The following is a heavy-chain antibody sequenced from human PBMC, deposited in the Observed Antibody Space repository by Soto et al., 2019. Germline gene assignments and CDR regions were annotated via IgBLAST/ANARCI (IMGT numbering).Heavy chain of an antibody. D-gene: IGHD6-6*01. J-gene: IGHJ6*02. Sequence: PGGSLRLSCAASGFTFDDYTIHWVRQAPGKGLEWVSLISWDGGSTYYADSVKGRFTISRDNSKDSLYLQMNSLRTEDTALYYCAKDYSSSDYYYYGMDVWGQGTTDTVSS. CDR2: ISWDGGST. CDR3: AKDYSSSDYYYYGMDV. V-gene: IGHV3-43*01. CDR1: GFTFDDYT.